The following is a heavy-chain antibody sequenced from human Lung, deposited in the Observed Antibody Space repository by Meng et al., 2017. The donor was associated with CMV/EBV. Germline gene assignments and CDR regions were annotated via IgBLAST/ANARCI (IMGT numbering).Heavy chain of an antibody. CDR3: ARERGLGFRGTNDAFDI. CDR2: INPNTGGT. D-gene: IGHD3-16*01. CDR1: GYTFSLYY. Sequence: ASVKVSXKASGYTFSLYYIHWVRQAPGQGLEWMGWINPNTGGTNSAQKFQGRVTITGDTSISTAYMELSRLNSDDTALYYCARERGLGFRGTNDAFDIWGQGTXVTV. V-gene: IGHV1-2*02. J-gene: IGHJ3*02.